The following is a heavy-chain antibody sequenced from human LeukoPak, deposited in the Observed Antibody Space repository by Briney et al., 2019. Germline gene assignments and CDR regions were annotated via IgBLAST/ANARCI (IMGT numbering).Heavy chain of an antibody. D-gene: IGHD6-6*01. Sequence: ASVKVSCKASGYTFTGYYMHWVRQAPGQGLEWMGWINPNSGGTNYGQKFQGRVTMTRDTSISTAYMELSRLRSDDTAVYYCARDDNAYSSSSGSDYWGQGTLVTVSS. CDR3: ARDDNAYSSSSGSDY. V-gene: IGHV1-2*02. CDR2: INPNSGGT. CDR1: GYTFTGYY. J-gene: IGHJ4*02.